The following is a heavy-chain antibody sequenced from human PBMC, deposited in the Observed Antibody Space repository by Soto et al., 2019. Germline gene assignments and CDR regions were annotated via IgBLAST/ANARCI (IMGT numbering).Heavy chain of an antibody. Sequence: QVQLVESGGGVVQPGRSLRLSCAASGFTFSSYGMHWVRQAPGKGLEWVAVISYDGSNKYYADSVKGRFTISRDNSKNTLYLQMNSLRAEDTAVYYCARGTGTTVTKIYFDYWGQGTLVTVSS. V-gene: IGHV3-30*03. CDR3: ARGTGTTVTKIYFDY. D-gene: IGHD4-4*01. CDR2: ISYDGSNK. J-gene: IGHJ4*02. CDR1: GFTFSSYG.